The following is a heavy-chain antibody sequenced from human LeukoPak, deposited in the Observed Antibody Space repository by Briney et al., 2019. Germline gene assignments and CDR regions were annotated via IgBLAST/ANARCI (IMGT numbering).Heavy chain of an antibody. Sequence: PGGSLRLSCAASGFTFSDHYMDWVRQAPGKGLEWVGRTRNKANSYTTEYAASVKGRFTISRDDSKNSLYLQMNSLKTEDTAVYYCARGRKYTSGYRVTELGSGYSDYWGQGTLVTVSS. V-gene: IGHV3-72*01. J-gene: IGHJ4*02. D-gene: IGHD5-18*01. CDR2: TRNKANSYTT. CDR3: ARGRKYTSGYRVTELGSGYSDY. CDR1: GFTFSDHY.